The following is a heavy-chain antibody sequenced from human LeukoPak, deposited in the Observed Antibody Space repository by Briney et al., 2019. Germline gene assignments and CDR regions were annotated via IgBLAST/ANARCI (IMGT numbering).Heavy chain of an antibody. CDR1: DLNMIGYY. CDR3: ALVVYHSGRPGP. CDR2: IDHSGST. Sequence: PSETLSLTCAVFDLNMIGYYWSWIRQPPGKGLEWIGEIDHSGSTTYNPSLKGRVSISTDTSRNQFYLTANSVSAADMAVYYCALVVYHSGRPGPWGQGTPVTVSS. V-gene: IGHV4-34*08. D-gene: IGHD1-14*01. J-gene: IGHJ5*02.